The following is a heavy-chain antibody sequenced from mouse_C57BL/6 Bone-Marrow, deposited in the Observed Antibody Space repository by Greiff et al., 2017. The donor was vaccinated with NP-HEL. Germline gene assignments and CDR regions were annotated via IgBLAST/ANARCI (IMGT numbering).Heavy chain of an antibody. CDR3: ARLCFFYDGYWFAY. J-gene: IGHJ3*01. Sequence: QVQLQQSGAELMKPGASVKLSCKATGYTFTGYWIEWVKQRPGHGLEWIGEILPGSGSTNYNEKFKGKATFTADTSSNTAYMPLSSLTTEASAIYYCARLCFFYDGYWFAYWGQGTLVTVSA. CDR2: ILPGSGST. V-gene: IGHV1-9*01. CDR1: GYTFTGYW. D-gene: IGHD2-3*01.